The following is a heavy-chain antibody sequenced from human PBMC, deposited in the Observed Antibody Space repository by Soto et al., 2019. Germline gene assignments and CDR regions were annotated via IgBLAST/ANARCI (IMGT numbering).Heavy chain of an antibody. CDR3: ARVTPLLWFGELLAGWFDP. Sequence: QVQLQESGPGLVKPSQTLSLTCTVSGGSISSGDYYWSWIRQPPGKGLEWIGDIYYSGSTYYNPSLKSRVTISVDTSKNPFSLKLSSVTAADTAVYYCARVTPLLWFGELLAGWFDPWGQGTLVTVSS. CDR1: GGSISSGDYY. CDR2: IYYSGST. J-gene: IGHJ5*02. V-gene: IGHV4-30-4*01. D-gene: IGHD3-10*01.